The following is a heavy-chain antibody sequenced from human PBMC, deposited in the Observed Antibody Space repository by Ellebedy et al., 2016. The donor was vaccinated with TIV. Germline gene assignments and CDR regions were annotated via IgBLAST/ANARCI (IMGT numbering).Heavy chain of an antibody. D-gene: IGHD6-13*01. CDR3: ARHSGIAAPSGMDV. J-gene: IGHJ6*02. Sequence: GGSLRLXXKGSGYSFTNYWIGWVRQMPGKGLEWMGIIYPGDSDTRYSPSFQGQVTISADKSISTAYLQWSSLKASDTAMYYCARHSGIAAPSGMDVWGQGTTVTVSS. V-gene: IGHV5-51*01. CDR2: IYPGDSDT. CDR1: GYSFTNYW.